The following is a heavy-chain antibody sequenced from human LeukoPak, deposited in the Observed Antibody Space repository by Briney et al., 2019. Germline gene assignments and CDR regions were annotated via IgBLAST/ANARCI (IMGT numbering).Heavy chain of an antibody. CDR3: ARRGYGSGSWGAFDI. V-gene: IGHV5-51*01. Sequence: GESLKISCKGSGYSFTSYWIGWVRQMPGKGLEWMGIIYPSDSNTRYSPSFQGHVTISADKSISTAYLQWSSLKASDTAMYYCARRGYGSGSWGAFDIWGQGTMVTVSS. CDR1: GYSFTSYW. D-gene: IGHD3-10*01. J-gene: IGHJ3*02. CDR2: IYPSDSNT.